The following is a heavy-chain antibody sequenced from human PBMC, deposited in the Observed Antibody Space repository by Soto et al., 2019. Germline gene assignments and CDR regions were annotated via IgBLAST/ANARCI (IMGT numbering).Heavy chain of an antibody. D-gene: IGHD2-21*01. J-gene: IGHJ4*02. CDR3: ARHFPYSPRLAYFDY. Sequence: QLQLQESGPGLVKPSETLSLTCTVSGGSISSSSYYWGWIRQPPGKGLEWIGSIYYSGSTYYNPSLKSRVTISVDTSKNQFSLKLSSVTAADTAVYYCARHFPYSPRLAYFDYWGQGTLVTVSS. CDR1: GGSISSSSYY. V-gene: IGHV4-39*01. CDR2: IYYSGST.